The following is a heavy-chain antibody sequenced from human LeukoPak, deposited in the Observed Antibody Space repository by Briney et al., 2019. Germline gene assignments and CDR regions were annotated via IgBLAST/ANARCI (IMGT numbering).Heavy chain of an antibody. J-gene: IGHJ5*02. D-gene: IGHD4-17*01. V-gene: IGHV3-33*01. Sequence: GGSLRLSCAASGFTFSSYGMHWVRQAPGKGLEWVAVIWYDGSNKYYADSVKGRFTISRDNSKNTLYLQMNSLRAEDTAVYYCARGRTRLLQGPYHWFDPWGQGTLVTVSS. CDR1: GFTFSSYG. CDR3: ARGRTRLLQGPYHWFDP. CDR2: IWYDGSNK.